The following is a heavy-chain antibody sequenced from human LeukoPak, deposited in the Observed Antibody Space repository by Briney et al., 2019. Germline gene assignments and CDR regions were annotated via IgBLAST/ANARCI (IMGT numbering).Heavy chain of an antibody. CDR3: ARGSGWYYY. J-gene: IGHJ4*02. CDR2: MYYSGSS. Sequence: PSETLSLTCTVSGDSISADYWTWIRQPPGKGLEWIGHMYYSGSSSYSPSLKSRATMSMDTSKNQFSLSLSSVTAADTAVYYCARGSGWYYYWGQGTLVTVSS. D-gene: IGHD6-19*01. CDR1: GDSISADY. V-gene: IGHV4-59*01.